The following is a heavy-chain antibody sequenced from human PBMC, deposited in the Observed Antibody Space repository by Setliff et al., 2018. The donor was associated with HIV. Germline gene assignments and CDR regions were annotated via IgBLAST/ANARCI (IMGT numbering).Heavy chain of an antibody. CDR2: TYYRSKWYF. D-gene: IGHD6-19*01. CDR3: ARGSYGSVLL. Sequence: SQTLSLNCAISGDSVSSNSAAWNWIRQSPLRGLEWLGRTYYRSKWYFDYAVSVKSRIIINPDTSKNQFSLHLNSVTPEDTAVYYCARGSYGSVLLWGQGTLVTVSS. CDR1: GDSVSSNSAA. V-gene: IGHV6-1*01. J-gene: IGHJ4*02.